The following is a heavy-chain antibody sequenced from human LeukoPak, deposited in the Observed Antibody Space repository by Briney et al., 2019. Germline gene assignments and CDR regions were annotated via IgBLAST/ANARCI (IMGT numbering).Heavy chain of an antibody. V-gene: IGHV4-59*12. Sequence: SETLSLTCTVSGGSISGYYWSWIRQPPGKGLEWIGYIFYSGSTNYNASLKSRVTISVDTSKNQFSLKLSSVTAADTAVYCCARAQQYSSGWYRVWGQGTLVTVSS. D-gene: IGHD6-19*01. CDR1: GGSISGYY. CDR3: ARAQQYSSGWYRV. J-gene: IGHJ4*02. CDR2: IFYSGST.